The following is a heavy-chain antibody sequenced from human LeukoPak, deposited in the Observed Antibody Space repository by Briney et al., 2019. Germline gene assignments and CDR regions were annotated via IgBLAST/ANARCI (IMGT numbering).Heavy chain of an antibody. CDR3: ARGDYDFWSGYPY. CDR2: ISSSSSYI. D-gene: IGHD3-3*01. Sequence: GGPLRLSCAASGFTFSSYSMNWVRQAPGKGLEWVSSISSSSSYIYYADSVKGRFTISRDNAKNSLYLQMNSLRAEDTAVYYCARGDYDFWSGYPYWGQGTLVTVSS. V-gene: IGHV3-21*01. J-gene: IGHJ4*02. CDR1: GFTFSSYS.